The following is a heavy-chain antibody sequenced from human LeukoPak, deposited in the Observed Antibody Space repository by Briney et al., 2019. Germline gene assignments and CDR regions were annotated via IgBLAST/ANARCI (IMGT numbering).Heavy chain of an antibody. CDR1: GFTFSSYA. J-gene: IGHJ6*02. CDR3: AGSHYYDGSDFYYYYGLDV. Sequence: GGSLRLSCAASGFTFSSYAMSWVRQGPGKGLVWVSRVNSDGSSTRYADSVKGRFTISRDNAKNTLSLQVSSLRAEDTAVYYCAGSHYYDGSDFYYYYGLDVWGQGTTVTVSS. V-gene: IGHV3-74*01. CDR2: VNSDGSST. D-gene: IGHD3-22*01.